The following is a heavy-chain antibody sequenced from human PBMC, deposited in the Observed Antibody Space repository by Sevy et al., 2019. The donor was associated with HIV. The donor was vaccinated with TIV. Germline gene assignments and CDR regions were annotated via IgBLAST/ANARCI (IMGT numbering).Heavy chain of an antibody. D-gene: IGHD3-22*01. CDR2: IWYDGSNK. Sequence: GGSLRLSCAASGFTFSSYGMHWVRQAPGKGLEWVAVIWYDGSNKYYADSVKGRFTISRDNSKNTLYQQMNSLRAEDTAVYYCATGLYYYDSSGYSGDAFDIWGQGTMVTVSS. CDR3: ATGLYYYDSSGYSGDAFDI. V-gene: IGHV3-33*01. CDR1: GFTFSSYG. J-gene: IGHJ3*02.